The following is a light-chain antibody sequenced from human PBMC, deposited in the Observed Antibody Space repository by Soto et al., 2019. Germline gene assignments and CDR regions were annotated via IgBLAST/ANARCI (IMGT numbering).Light chain of an antibody. CDR3: QQYDNYFWT. V-gene: IGKV1-5*03. J-gene: IGKJ1*01. CDR1: QSISNW. CDR2: KVS. Sequence: DIQMTQSPSTLSASVGDRVTITCRASQSISNWLAWYQQKPGKAPRLLMYKVSNLGFGVPSRFIGSGSGTEFTLTISSLQPDDFATYYCQQYDNYFWTFGQGTKVEI.